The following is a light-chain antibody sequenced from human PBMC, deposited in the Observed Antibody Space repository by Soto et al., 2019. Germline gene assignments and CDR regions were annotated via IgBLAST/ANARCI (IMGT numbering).Light chain of an antibody. Sequence: QLVLTQSPSASASLGASVKLTCTLSSGHSSYAIAWHQQQPEKGPRYLMKLNSDGSHSKVDGIPDRFSVSSSGAERYLTISSLQSEDEADYSCQTWGTGIRVFGGGTKLTVL. CDR1: SGHSSYA. J-gene: IGLJ3*02. V-gene: IGLV4-69*01. CDR2: LNSDGSH. CDR3: QTWGTGIRV.